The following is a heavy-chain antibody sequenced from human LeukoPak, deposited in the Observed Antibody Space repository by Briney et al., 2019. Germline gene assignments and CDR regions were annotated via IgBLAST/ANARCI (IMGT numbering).Heavy chain of an antibody. V-gene: IGHV5-51*01. CDR2: FYPADSDT. D-gene: IGHD3-22*01. Sequence: GESLKISCKGSGYSFANYWIAWVRQMPGKSLEWMGIFYPADSDTRYSPSFQGQVTFSADKSISTAYLQWSSLKASDTAMYYCAKYFSDSSAYLDYWGQGTLVTVSS. CDR1: GYSFANYW. J-gene: IGHJ4*02. CDR3: AKYFSDSSAYLDY.